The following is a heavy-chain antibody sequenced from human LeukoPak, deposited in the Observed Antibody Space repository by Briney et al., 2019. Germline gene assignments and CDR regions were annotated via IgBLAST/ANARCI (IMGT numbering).Heavy chain of an antibody. CDR3: ARHAADYYYMDV. CDR1: GDSIRNYY. V-gene: IGHV4-4*09. Sequence: SETLSLTCTVSGDSIRNYYWSWIRQPPGKGLEWIAFIHTSGDTNYNPSLKTRATISVDMSKNQFSLRLCSVTAADTAVYYCARHAADYYYMDVWGQGTTVTVSS. J-gene: IGHJ6*03. CDR2: IHTSGDT. D-gene: IGHD6-25*01.